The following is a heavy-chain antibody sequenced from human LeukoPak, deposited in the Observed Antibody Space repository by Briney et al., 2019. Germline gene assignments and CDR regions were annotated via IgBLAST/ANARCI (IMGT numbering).Heavy chain of an antibody. J-gene: IGHJ4*02. CDR3: ARDGVFGGYSYADY. CDR1: GFTFSSYE. CDR2: ISSSGSTI. D-gene: IGHD5-18*01. V-gene: IGHV3-48*03. Sequence: GGSLSLSCAASGFTFSSYEMNWVRQAPGKGLEWVSYISSSGSTIYYADSVKGRFAISRDNAKNSLYLQMNSLRAEDTAVYYCARDGVFGGYSYADYWGQGTLVTVSS.